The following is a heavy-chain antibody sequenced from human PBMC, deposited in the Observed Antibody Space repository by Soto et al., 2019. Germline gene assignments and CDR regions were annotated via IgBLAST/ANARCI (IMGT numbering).Heavy chain of an antibody. CDR1: GGSISSAYYY. V-gene: IGHV4-30-4*01. CDR2: IHYSGST. J-gene: IGHJ4*02. D-gene: IGHD4-17*01. Sequence: PSETLSLTCTVSGGSISSAYYYWSWIRQPPGKGLEWIGYIHYSGSTYYNPSLKSRVTISVDTSKNQFSLKLSSVTAADTALYYCARAKSTMTQTGTVYYWGQGSLVTVSS. CDR3: ARAKSTMTQTGTVYY.